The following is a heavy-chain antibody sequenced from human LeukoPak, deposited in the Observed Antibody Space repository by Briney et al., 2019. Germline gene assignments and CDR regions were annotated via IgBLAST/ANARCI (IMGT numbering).Heavy chain of an antibody. CDR1: GYTFTGYY. V-gene: IGHV1-2*02. J-gene: IGHJ4*02. CDR3: ARSNQWDTAMAKDY. D-gene: IGHD5-18*01. Sequence: ASVKVSCKASGYTFTGYYMHWVRQAPGQGLEWMGWINPNSGGTNYAQKFQGRVTMTRDTSISTAYMELSRLRSDDTAVYYCARSNQWDTAMAKDYWGQGTLVTVSS. CDR2: INPNSGGT.